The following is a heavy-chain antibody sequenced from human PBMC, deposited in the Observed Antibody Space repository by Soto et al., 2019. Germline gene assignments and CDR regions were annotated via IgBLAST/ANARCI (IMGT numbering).Heavy chain of an antibody. CDR1: GFTFSDHY. Sequence: ASGFTFSDHYMNWVRQAPGRGLEWVGRIRNKANSYTTEYAASVKDRFSISRDDSKNSLYLQMNSLKSEDTAVYYCARQSSGSGTFNFDYWGQGTLVTSP. CDR3: ARQSSGSGTFNFDY. D-gene: IGHD1-26*01. J-gene: IGHJ4*02. V-gene: IGHV3-72*01. CDR2: IRNKANSYTT.